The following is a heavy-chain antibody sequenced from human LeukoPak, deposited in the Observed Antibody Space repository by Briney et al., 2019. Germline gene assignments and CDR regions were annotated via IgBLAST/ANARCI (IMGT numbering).Heavy chain of an antibody. CDR3: VGPYSSGPPFDY. V-gene: IGHV3-7*01. D-gene: IGHD6-19*01. CDR1: GFTLTTYW. J-gene: IGHJ4*02. Sequence: GGSLGLSCAASGFTLTTYWMTWVRQAPGKGLEWVANIKEDGSEKYYVDSVKGRFTISRDNAKNTLYLQMNSLRAEDTAVYYCVGPYSSGPPFDYWGQGTLVTVSS. CDR2: IKEDGSEK.